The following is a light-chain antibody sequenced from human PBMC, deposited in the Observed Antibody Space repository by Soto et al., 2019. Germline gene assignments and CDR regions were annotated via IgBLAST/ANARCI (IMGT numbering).Light chain of an antibody. Sequence: QSALTQPASVSGSPGQSITISCTGTSRDIGAYNYVYWYQQHPGKAPELMIYDVSNRPSGVSNRFSGSKSGNTASLTISGLQAEDEADYYCSSYTSSSTLVFGGGTKLTVL. CDR2: DVS. J-gene: IGLJ2*01. CDR1: SRDIGAYNY. V-gene: IGLV2-14*01. CDR3: SSYTSSSTLV.